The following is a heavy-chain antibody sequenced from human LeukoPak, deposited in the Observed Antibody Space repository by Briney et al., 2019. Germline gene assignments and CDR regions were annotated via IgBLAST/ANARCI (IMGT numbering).Heavy chain of an antibody. CDR3: ARGLYFDSGALGLDP. D-gene: IGHD3-10*01. J-gene: IGHJ5*02. CDR2: ISYDASNK. Sequence: PGGSLRLSCAASGFTFSNYAMHWVRQAPGKGLEWVAVISYDASNKYYADSVKGRFTISRDNSKNTFYLQVNSLRAEDTAVYYCARGLYFDSGALGLDPWGQGTLVTVSS. V-gene: IGHV3-30-3*01. CDR1: GFTFSNYA.